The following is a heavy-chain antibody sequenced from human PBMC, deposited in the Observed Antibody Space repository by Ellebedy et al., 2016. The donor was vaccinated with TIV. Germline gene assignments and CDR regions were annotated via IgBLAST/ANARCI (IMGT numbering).Heavy chain of an antibody. J-gene: IGHJ4*02. D-gene: IGHD1-26*01. Sequence: MPSETLSLTCTVSGGSVSNSGHYWGWIRQPPGKGLEWIGTIYYSGSTYYNPSLKTRVTISVDTSKNQFSLKLTSVTAADTTMYYCARRGVGATYFDSWGQGTLVTVSS. CDR3: ARRGVGATYFDS. CDR1: GGSVSNSGHY. CDR2: IYYSGST. V-gene: IGHV4-39*01.